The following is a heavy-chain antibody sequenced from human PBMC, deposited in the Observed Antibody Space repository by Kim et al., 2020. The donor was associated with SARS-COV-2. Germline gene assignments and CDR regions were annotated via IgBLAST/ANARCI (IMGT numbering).Heavy chain of an antibody. D-gene: IGHD6-19*01. CDR2: ISSSGSYI. CDR3: ARVLTSGWTYFYY. V-gene: IGHV3-21*01. CDR1: GFTFSSYS. Sequence: GGSLRLSCAASGFTFSSYSMNWVRQAPGKGLEWISSISSSGSYIYYADSMKGRFTISRDNARASLYLQMNSLRAEDTAVDYCARVLTSGWTYFYYCGQG. J-gene: IGHJ4*02.